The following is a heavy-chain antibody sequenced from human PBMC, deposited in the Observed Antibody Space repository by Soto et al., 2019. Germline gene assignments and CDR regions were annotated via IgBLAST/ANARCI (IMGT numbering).Heavy chain of an antibody. CDR2: INAGNGNT. CDR3: ARSDPYRLRLGELSPFDY. V-gene: IGHV1-3*01. J-gene: IGHJ4*02. D-gene: IGHD3-16*02. CDR1: GYTFTSYA. Sequence: ASVKGSCKASGYTFTSYAMHWVRQAPGQRLEWMGWINAGNGNTKYSQKFQGRVTITRDTSASTAYMELSSLRSEDTAVYYCARSDPYRLRLGELSPFDYWGQGTLVTVSS.